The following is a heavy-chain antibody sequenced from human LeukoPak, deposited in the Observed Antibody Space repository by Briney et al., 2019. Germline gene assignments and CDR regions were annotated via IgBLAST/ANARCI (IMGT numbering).Heavy chain of an antibody. Sequence: GGSLRLSCAASGFTFSSHGMHWVRQAPGKGLEWVAVIWYDGSSKYYADSVKGRFTISRDNSKNTLHLQMNNLRVEDTAVYFCAKDLGSSTYYYYYGMDVWGQGTTVTVSS. D-gene: IGHD2-2*01. J-gene: IGHJ6*02. CDR1: GFTFSSHG. V-gene: IGHV3-33*03. CDR2: IWYDGSSK. CDR3: AKDLGSSTYYYYYGMDV.